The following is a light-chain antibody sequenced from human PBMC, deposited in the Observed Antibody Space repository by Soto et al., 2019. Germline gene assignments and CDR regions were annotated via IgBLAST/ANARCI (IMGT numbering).Light chain of an antibody. V-gene: IGKV1-27*01. CDR3: QKYNSATPLT. J-gene: IGKJ4*01. CDR2: AAS. CDR1: QGISNY. Sequence: DIQMTQSPSSLSASVGDRVTITCRASQGISNYLDWYQQKPGKVPKLLIYAASTLQSGVPSRFSGSGSGTEFTLTISSLQPEDVATYYCQKYNSATPLTFGGGTKVEIK.